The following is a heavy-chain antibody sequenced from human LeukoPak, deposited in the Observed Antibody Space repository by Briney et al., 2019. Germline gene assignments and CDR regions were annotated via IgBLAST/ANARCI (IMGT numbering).Heavy chain of an antibody. CDR2: IWYDGSNK. J-gene: IGHJ4*02. CDR3: ARDNGITRGFYYDSSGYAPRLDY. CDR1: GFTFSSYG. Sequence: PGGSLRLSCAASGFTFSSYGMHWVRQAPGKGLEWVAVIWYDGSNKYYADSVKGRFTISRDNSKNTLCLQMNSLRAEDTAVYYCARDNGITRGFYYDSSGYAPRLDYWGQGTLVTVSS. V-gene: IGHV3-33*01. D-gene: IGHD3-22*01.